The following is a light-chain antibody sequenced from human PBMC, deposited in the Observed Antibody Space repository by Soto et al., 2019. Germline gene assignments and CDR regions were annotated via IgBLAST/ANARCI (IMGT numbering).Light chain of an antibody. J-gene: IGLJ2*01. V-gene: IGLV2-8*01. Sequence: QSALTQPASVSGSPGQSITISCTGTSSDVGGYNYVSWYQQHPGKAPKLMIYEVSKRPSGVPDRFSGSKSGNTASLTVSGLQAEDEADYYCSSYAGSKNFARVFGGGTQLTVL. CDR2: EVS. CDR3: SSYAGSKNFARV. CDR1: SSDVGGYNY.